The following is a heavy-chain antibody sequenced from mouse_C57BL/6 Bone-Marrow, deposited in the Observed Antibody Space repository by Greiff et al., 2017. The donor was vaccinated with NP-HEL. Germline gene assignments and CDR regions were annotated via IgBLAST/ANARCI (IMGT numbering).Heavy chain of an antibody. Sequence: EVQLQQSGPELVKPGASVKIPCKASGYTFTDYNMDWVKQSHGKSLEWIGDINPNNGGTIYNQKFKGKATLTVDKSSSTAYMELRSLTSEDTAVYYCARRVTPSPYFDYWGQGTTLTVSS. V-gene: IGHV1-18*01. J-gene: IGHJ2*01. CDR2: INPNNGGT. CDR3: ARRVTPSPYFDY. CDR1: GYTFTDYN. D-gene: IGHD2-3*01.